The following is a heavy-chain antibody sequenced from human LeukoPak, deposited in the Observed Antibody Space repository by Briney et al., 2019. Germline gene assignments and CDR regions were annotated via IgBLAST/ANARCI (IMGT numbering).Heavy chain of an antibody. Sequence: PSETLSLTCTVSGGSISSGSYYWSWIRQPAGKGLEWIGRIYTSGSTNYNPSLKSRVTISVDTSKNQFSLKLSSVTAADTAVYYCARDGTFDYPKAFDPWGQGTLVTVSS. CDR2: IYTSGST. J-gene: IGHJ5*02. CDR3: ARDGTFDYPKAFDP. CDR1: GGSISSGSYY. D-gene: IGHD3-9*01. V-gene: IGHV4-61*02.